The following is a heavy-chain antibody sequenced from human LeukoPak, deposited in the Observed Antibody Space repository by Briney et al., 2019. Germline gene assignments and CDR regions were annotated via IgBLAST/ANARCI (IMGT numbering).Heavy chain of an antibody. CDR1: GFTFSSYS. V-gene: IGHV3-48*04. J-gene: IGHJ6*03. CDR2: ISSSGSTI. Sequence: GGSLRLSCAASGFTFSSYSMNWVRQAPGKGLEWVSYISSSGSTIYYADSVKGRFTISRDNAKNSLYLQMNSLRAEDTAVYYCARVPCSTNCFARAYYYMDVWGQGTMVTVSS. D-gene: IGHD2-2*01. CDR3: ARVPCSTNCFARAYYYMDV.